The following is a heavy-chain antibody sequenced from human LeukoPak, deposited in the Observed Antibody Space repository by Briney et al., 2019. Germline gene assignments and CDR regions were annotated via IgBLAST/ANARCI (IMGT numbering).Heavy chain of an antibody. D-gene: IGHD6-6*01. J-gene: IGHJ4*02. CDR2: IYYSGST. V-gene: IGHV4-59*01. Sequence: PGGSLRLSCAASGFTFSNAWMSWVRQAPGKGLEWIGRIYYSGSTNYNPSLKSRVTISVDTSKNQFSLKLSSVTAADTAVYYCASLSRYSSSSWAFDYWGQGTLVTVSS. CDR1: GFTFSNAW. CDR3: ASLSRYSSSSWAFDY.